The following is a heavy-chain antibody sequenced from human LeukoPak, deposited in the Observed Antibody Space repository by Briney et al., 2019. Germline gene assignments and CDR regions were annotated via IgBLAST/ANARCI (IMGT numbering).Heavy chain of an antibody. V-gene: IGHV3-30*03. CDR2: TSYDGSDE. Sequence: GGSLRLSCVASGFTFSDYGMHWVRQAPRKGLEWVAATSYDGSDEYYVDSVKGRFTISRDNSKNTLYLEMKSLSSEDTAIYYCARTYTVFGAMDVWGKGTTVTVSA. CDR3: ARTYTVFGAMDV. J-gene: IGHJ6*04. CDR1: GFTFSDYG. D-gene: IGHD3-3*01.